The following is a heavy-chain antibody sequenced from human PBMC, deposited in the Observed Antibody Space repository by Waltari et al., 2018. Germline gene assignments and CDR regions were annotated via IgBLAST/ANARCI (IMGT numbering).Heavy chain of an antibody. CDR1: SGPFSEDY. D-gene: IGHD1-1*01. CDR2: IHHSGST. CDR3: ARHRRRSNGIDY. J-gene: IGHJ4*02. Sequence: QVQLQQWGPGLLKPSETLSPSCASYSGPFSEDYWIWVRQPPGKGLEWIGEIHHSGSTQYNPSLESRVTISIDTSKSQFSLTLRSVTAADTAIYYCARHRRRSNGIDYWGQGTLLTVSS. V-gene: IGHV4-34*01.